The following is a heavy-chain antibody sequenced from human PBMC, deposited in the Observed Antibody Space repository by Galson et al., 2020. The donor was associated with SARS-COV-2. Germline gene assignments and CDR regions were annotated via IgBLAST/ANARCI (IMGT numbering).Heavy chain of an antibody. Sequence: SQTLSLTCAVYGGSFSGYYWSWIRQPPGKGLEWIGEINHSGSTNYNPSLKSRVTISVDTSKNQFSLKLSYVTAADTAVYYCARGRYFDWFLKLYYGMDIWGQGTTVTVSS. CDR3: ARGRYFDWFLKLYYGMDI. CDR1: GGSFSGYY. V-gene: IGHV4-34*01. CDR2: INHSGST. J-gene: IGHJ6*02. D-gene: IGHD3-9*01.